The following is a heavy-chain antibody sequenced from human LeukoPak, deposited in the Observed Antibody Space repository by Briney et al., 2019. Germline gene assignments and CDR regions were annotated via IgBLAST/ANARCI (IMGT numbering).Heavy chain of an antibody. D-gene: IGHD5-18*01. V-gene: IGHV4-34*01. CDR1: GGSFSGYY. CDR3: ARTVDTAMVSDY. J-gene: IGHJ4*02. CDR2: INHSGST. Sequence: SETLSLTCAVYGGSFSGYYWSWIRQPPGKGLEWIGEINHSGSTYYNPSLKSRVTISVDTSKNQFSLKLSSVTAADTAVYYCARTVDTAMVSDYWGQGTPVTVSS.